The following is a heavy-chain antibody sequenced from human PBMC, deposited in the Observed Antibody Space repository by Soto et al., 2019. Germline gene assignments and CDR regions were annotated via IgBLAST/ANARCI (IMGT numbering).Heavy chain of an antibody. V-gene: IGHV1-58*02. CDR2: INVGSGNT. CDR1: GGTFNSYA. Sequence: SVKVSCKACGGTFNSYAIDWVRQAPGQRLEWMGWINVGSGNTKYSQKLQERVTITRDMSTSTAYMELSSLRSEDTAVYYCAADRLAYCGGDCYHNWFDPWGQGTLVTVSS. CDR3: AADRLAYCGGDCYHNWFDP. J-gene: IGHJ5*02. D-gene: IGHD2-21*02.